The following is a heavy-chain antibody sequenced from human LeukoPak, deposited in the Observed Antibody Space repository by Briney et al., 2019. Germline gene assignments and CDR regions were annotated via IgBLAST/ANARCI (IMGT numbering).Heavy chain of an antibody. CDR3: AKPGYGPGSFNYPYFDY. V-gene: IGHV3-64*01. Sequence: GGSLRLSCAASGFTFSSYAMHWVRQAPGKGLEYVSAISSNGGSTYYANSVKGRFTISRDNSKNTLYLQMNSLRAEDTALYYCAKPGYGPGSFNYPYFDYWGQGALVTVSS. CDR1: GFTFSSYA. J-gene: IGHJ4*02. D-gene: IGHD3-10*01. CDR2: ISSNGGST.